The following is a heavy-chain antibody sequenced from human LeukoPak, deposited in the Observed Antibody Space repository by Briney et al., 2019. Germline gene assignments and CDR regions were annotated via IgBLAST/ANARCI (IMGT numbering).Heavy chain of an antibody. CDR1: GFTFSSYW. V-gene: IGHV3-7*01. Sequence: GGSLRLSCAASGFTFSSYWMSWVRQAPGKGLEWVANIKQDGSEKYYVDSVKGRSPISRDNAKNSLYLQMNSLRAEDTAVYYCARTFYYGSGSLYYFDYWGQGTLVTVSS. D-gene: IGHD3-10*01. CDR3: ARTFYYGSGSLYYFDY. J-gene: IGHJ4*02. CDR2: IKQDGSEK.